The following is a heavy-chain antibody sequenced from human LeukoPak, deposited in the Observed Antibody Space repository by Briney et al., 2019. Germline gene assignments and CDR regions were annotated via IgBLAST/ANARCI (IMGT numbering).Heavy chain of an antibody. CDR2: INWNGGST. CDR1: GFTFDDYG. V-gene: IGHV3-20*04. J-gene: IGHJ3*02. D-gene: IGHD1-26*01. Sequence: PGGSLRPSCAASGFTFDDYGMSWVRQAPGKGLEWVSGINWNGGSTGYADSVKGRFTISRDNAKNSLYLQMNSLRAEDTALYYCAKDVSGTPDAFDIWGQGTMVTVSS. CDR3: AKDVSGTPDAFDI.